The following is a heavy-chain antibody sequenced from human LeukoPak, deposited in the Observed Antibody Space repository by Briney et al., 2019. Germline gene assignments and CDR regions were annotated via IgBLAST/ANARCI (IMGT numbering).Heavy chain of an antibody. J-gene: IGHJ2*01. D-gene: IGHD3-9*01. CDR1: GYTFTSYG. V-gene: IGHV1-69*04. CDR3: AGGPDIPTRWYFDL. Sequence: SVKVSCKASGYTFTSYGISWVRQAPGQGLEWMGRIIPILGIANYAQKFQGRVTITADKSTSTAYMELSSLRSEDTAVYYCAGGPDIPTRWYFDLWGRGTLVTVSS. CDR2: IIPILGIA.